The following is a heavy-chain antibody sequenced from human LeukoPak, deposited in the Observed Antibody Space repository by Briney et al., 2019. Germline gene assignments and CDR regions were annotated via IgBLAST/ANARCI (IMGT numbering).Heavy chain of an antibody. D-gene: IGHD1-26*01. Sequence: SQTLSLICAISGDSVSSNSAAWNWIRQSPSRGLEWLGRTYYRSKWYNDYAVSVKSRITINPDTSKNQFSLQLNSVTPEDTAVYYCARDGDVGRVSGSYYFDYWGQGTLVTVSS. CDR1: GDSVSSNSAA. CDR3: ARDGDVGRVSGSYYFDY. CDR2: TYYRSKWYN. J-gene: IGHJ4*02. V-gene: IGHV6-1*01.